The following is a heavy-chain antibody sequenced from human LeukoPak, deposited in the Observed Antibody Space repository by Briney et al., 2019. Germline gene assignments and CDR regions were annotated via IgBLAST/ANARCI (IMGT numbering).Heavy chain of an antibody. J-gene: IGHJ6*03. CDR3: ARIVYYDFWSGRTLNYYYMDV. D-gene: IGHD3-3*01. CDR2: ISYSGST. V-gene: IGHV4-59*08. Sequence: SETLSLTCTVSRGSISSYYWTWIRQPPGKGLEWIGYISYSGSTNYNPSLKSRVTISVDTSKNQFSLKLRSVTASDTAVYYCARIVYYDFWSGRTLNYYYMDVWGKGTTVTVSS. CDR1: RGSISSYY.